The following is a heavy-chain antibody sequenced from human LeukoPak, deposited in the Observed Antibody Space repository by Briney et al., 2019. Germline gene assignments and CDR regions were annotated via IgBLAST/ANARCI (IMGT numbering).Heavy chain of an antibody. D-gene: IGHD5-24*01. Sequence: SETLSLTCTVSGYSISNGYYWGWIRQPPGKGLEWIGSIYQSGNTYNNPSLKSRVTISVDMSKNQISLRLSSVTAADTAVYYCARGGDGNRRDFDYWGQGTLVTVSS. CDR2: IYQSGNT. CDR1: GYSISNGYY. V-gene: IGHV4-38-2*02. CDR3: ARGGDGNRRDFDY. J-gene: IGHJ4*02.